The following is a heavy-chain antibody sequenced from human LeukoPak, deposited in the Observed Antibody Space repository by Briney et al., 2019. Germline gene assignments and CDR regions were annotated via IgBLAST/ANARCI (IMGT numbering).Heavy chain of an antibody. J-gene: IGHJ6*03. CDR2: IYYSGST. V-gene: IGHV4-59*02. CDR3: ARVAYYYYYMDV. CDR1: GGSVSSHY. Sequence: SETLSLTCTVSGGSVSSHYWNWIRQPPGKGLEWIGYIYYSGSTNYNPSLKSRVTISVDTSKNQFSLKLSSVTAADTAVYYCARVAYYYYYMDVWGKGTTVTVSS.